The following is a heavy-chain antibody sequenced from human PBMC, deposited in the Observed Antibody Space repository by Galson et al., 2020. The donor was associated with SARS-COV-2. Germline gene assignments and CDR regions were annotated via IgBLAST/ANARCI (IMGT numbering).Heavy chain of an antibody. V-gene: IGHV1-2*02. D-gene: IGHD1-26*01. Sequence: ASVKVSCKASGYTFTDYYMHWVRQAPGQGLEWMGWINPNSGGTNYAQKFQGRVTMTRDMSTSTAYMELSRLRSDDTAVYYCARDQGGGSYRLGFDYWGQGTTVTVSS. CDR3: ARDQGGGSYRLGFDY. J-gene: IGHJ4*03. CDR1: GYTFTDYY. CDR2: INPNSGGT.